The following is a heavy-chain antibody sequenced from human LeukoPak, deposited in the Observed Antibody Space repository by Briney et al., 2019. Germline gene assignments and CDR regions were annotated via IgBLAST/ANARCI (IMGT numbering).Heavy chain of an antibody. CDR1: GYTFTSYG. CDR2: ISAYNGNT. J-gene: IGHJ5*02. Sequence: ASVKVSCKASGYTFTSYGISWVRQAPGQGLEWMGWISAYNGNTNYAQKLQGRVAMTTDTSTGTAYMELRSLRSDDTAVYYCARPLGYCSSTSCYAWIDPWGQGTLVTVSS. V-gene: IGHV1-18*01. D-gene: IGHD2-2*01. CDR3: ARPLGYCSSTSCYAWIDP.